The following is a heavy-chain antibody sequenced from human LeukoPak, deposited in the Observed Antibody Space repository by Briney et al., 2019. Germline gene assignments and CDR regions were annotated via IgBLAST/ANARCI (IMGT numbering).Heavy chain of an antibody. V-gene: IGHV4-30-4*08. Sequence: SETLSLTCTVSGGSISSGDYYWSWIRQPPGKGLEWIGYIYYSGSTYYNPSLKNRVTISVDTSKNQFSLKLSSVTAADTAVYYCARGHGSPQSRRPAHFDYWGQGTLVTVSS. D-gene: IGHD1-26*01. CDR3: ARGHGSPQSRRPAHFDY. CDR2: IYYSGST. CDR1: GGSISSGDYY. J-gene: IGHJ4*02.